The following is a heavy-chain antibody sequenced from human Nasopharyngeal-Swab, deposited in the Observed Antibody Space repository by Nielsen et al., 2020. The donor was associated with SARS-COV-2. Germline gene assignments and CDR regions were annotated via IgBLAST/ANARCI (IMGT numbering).Heavy chain of an antibody. CDR2: IYWDDDK. D-gene: IGHD3-10*01. CDR3: AHRPGTLLYYFDY. CDR1: GGSVTSGTYY. J-gene: IGHJ4*02. V-gene: IGHV2-5*08. Sequence: TLSLTCSVSGGSVTSGTYYWNWIRQPPGKALEWLALIYWDDDKRYSPSLKSRLTITKDTSKNQVVLTMTNMDPVDTATYYCAHRPGTLLYYFDYWGQGTLVTVSS.